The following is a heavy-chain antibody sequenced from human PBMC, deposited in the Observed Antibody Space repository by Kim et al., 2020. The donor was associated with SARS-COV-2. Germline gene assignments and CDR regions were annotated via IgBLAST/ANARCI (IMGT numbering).Heavy chain of an antibody. CDR2: TRNKANSYTT. D-gene: IGHD2-8*01. Sequence: GGSLRLSCAASGFTFSDHYMDWVRQAPGKGLEWVGRTRNKANSYTTEYAASVKGRFTISRDDSKNSLYLQMNSLKTEDTAVYYCARVISAEPPNEFDAFDIWGQGTMVTVSS. CDR1: GFTFSDHY. V-gene: IGHV3-72*01. J-gene: IGHJ3*02. CDR3: ARVISAEPPNEFDAFDI.